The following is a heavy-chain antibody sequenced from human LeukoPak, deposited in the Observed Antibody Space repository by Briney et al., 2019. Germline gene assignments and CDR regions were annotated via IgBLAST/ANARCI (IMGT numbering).Heavy chain of an antibody. J-gene: IGHJ6*02. V-gene: IGHV3-23*01. Sequence: PGGSLRLSCAASGFTFSSYAMSWVRQAPGKGLEWVSAISGSGGSTYYADSVKGRFTISRDNSKNTLYLQMNSLRAEDTAVYYCAKTDFWSGPMLYGMDVRGQGTTVTVSS. CDR3: AKTDFWSGPMLYGMDV. D-gene: IGHD3-3*01. CDR1: GFTFSSYA. CDR2: ISGSGGST.